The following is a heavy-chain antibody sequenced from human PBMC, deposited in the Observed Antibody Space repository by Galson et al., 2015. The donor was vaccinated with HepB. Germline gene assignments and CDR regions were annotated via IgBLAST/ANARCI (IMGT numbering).Heavy chain of an antibody. CDR2: ISGSGGST. V-gene: IGHV3-23*01. Sequence: SLRLSCAASGFTFSSYAMSWVRQAPGKGLEWVSAISGSGGSTYYADSVKGRFTISGDNSKNTLYLQMNSLRAEDTAVYYCAKRDSSGYYYFDFWGQGTLVTVSS. D-gene: IGHD3-22*01. CDR1: GFTFSSYA. J-gene: IGHJ4*02. CDR3: AKRDSSGYYYFDF.